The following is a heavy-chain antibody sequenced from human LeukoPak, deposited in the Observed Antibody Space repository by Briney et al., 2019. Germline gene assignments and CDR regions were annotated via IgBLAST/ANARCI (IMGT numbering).Heavy chain of an antibody. CDR3: ARQLRITMIVVVRRAAFDI. Sequence: ASETLSLTCAVYGGSFSGYYWSWIRQPPGKGLEWIGEINHSGSTNYNPSLKSRVTISVDTSKNQFSLKLSSVTAADTAVYYCARQLRITMIVVVRRAAFDIWGQGTMVTVSS. J-gene: IGHJ3*02. CDR1: GGSFSGYY. V-gene: IGHV4-34*01. D-gene: IGHD3-22*01. CDR2: INHSGST.